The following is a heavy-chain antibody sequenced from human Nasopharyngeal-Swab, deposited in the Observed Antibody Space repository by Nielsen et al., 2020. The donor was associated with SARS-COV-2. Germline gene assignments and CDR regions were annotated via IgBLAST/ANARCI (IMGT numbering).Heavy chain of an antibody. CDR3: AKGPRGRVVAALNWFDP. D-gene: IGHD2-15*01. CDR2: ISGSGGST. Sequence: GGSLRLSCAASGFTLSSYAMSWVRQAPGKGLEWVSAISGSGGSTYYADSVKGRFTISRDNSKNTLYLQMNSLRAEDKAGFYCAKGPRGRVVAALNWFDPWGQGTLVTVSS. J-gene: IGHJ5*02. V-gene: IGHV3-23*01. CDR1: GFTLSSYA.